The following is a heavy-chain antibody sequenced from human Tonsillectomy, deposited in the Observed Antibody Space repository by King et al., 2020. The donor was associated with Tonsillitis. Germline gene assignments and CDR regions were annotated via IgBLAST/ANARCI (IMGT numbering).Heavy chain of an antibody. Sequence: VQLVESGGGVVRPGGSLRLSCAASGFTFDDYGWNWVRQSPGKGLEWVSGINWNGGTNRYTDSVRGRFTIYRDNAKNSLTLQMNSLRAEDTAFYYWARGGGTLPDYWGQGTLVTVSS. V-gene: IGHV3-20*04. D-gene: IGHD1-1*01. J-gene: IGHJ4*02. CDR3: ARGGGTLPDY. CDR1: GFTFDDYG. CDR2: INWNGGTN.